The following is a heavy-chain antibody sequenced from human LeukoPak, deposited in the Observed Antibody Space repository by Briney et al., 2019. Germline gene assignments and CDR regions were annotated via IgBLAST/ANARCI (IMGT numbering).Heavy chain of an antibody. V-gene: IGHV1-69*08. CDR3: ARGPMTTAPLEY. CDR2: IIPLFQAT. J-gene: IGHJ4*02. CDR1: GGTFTSST. D-gene: IGHD4-17*01. Sequence: SVKVSCKASGGTFTSSTISWVRQAPGQGLEWMGRIIPLFQATKYAPKLQGRVTITADKSTSTAYMEVSSLTSEDTAVYYCARGPMTTAPLEYWGQGTLVTVSS.